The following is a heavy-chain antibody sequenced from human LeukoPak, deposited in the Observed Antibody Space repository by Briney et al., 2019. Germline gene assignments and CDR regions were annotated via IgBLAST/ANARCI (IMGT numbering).Heavy chain of an antibody. CDR2: INPSGGST. CDR3: AREEVVTEGFVYYGMDV. J-gene: IGHJ6*02. CDR1: GYTFTSYY. D-gene: IGHD2-21*02. Sequence: EASVRVSCKASGYTFTSYYMHWVRQAPGQGLEWMGIINPSGGSTSYAQRFQGRVTMTRDTSTSTVYMELSSLRSEDTAVYYCAREEVVTEGFVYYGMDVWGQGTTVTVSS. V-gene: IGHV1-46*01.